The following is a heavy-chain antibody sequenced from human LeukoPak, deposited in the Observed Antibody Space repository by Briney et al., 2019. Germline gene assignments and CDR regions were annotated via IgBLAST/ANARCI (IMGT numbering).Heavy chain of an antibody. CDR3: ARERATAATPSDYYYGMDV. CDR2: IIPIFRIA. V-gene: IGHV1-69*04. J-gene: IGHJ6*02. Sequence: ASVKVSCKASGGTFSSYAISWVRQAPGQGLEWMGRIIPIFRIANYAQKFQGRVTITADKSTSTAYMELSSLRSEDTAVYYCARERATAATPSDYYYGMDVWGQGTTVTVSS. CDR1: GGTFSSYA. D-gene: IGHD2-15*01.